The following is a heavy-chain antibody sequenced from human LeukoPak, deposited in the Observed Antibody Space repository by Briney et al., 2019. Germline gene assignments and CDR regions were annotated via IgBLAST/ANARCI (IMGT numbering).Heavy chain of an antibody. D-gene: IGHD6-13*01. J-gene: IGHJ3*02. CDR2: ISGSGGST. Sequence: GGSLRLSCAVSGFTFSSYAMSWVRQAPGKGLEWVSAISGSGGSTYYADSVKGRFTISRDNSKNTLYLQMNSLRAEDTAVYYCAKDRQQQLVKGAFDIWGQGTMVTVSS. CDR3: AKDRQQQLVKGAFDI. V-gene: IGHV3-23*01. CDR1: GFTFSSYA.